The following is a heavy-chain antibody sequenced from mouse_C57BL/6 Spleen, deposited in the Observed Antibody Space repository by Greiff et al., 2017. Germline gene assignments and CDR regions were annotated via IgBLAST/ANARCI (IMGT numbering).Heavy chain of an antibody. J-gene: IGHJ2*01. Sequence: VQLQQSGAELMKPGASVKLSCKATGYTFTGYWIEWVKQRPGHGLEWIGEILPGSGSTNYNEKFKGKATFTADTSSNTAYMQLSSLTTEDSAIYYCARGVGIYYDYDPYYFDYWGQGTTLTVSS. V-gene: IGHV1-9*01. CDR1: GYTFTGYW. CDR3: ARGVGIYYDYDPYYFDY. CDR2: ILPGSGST. D-gene: IGHD2-4*01.